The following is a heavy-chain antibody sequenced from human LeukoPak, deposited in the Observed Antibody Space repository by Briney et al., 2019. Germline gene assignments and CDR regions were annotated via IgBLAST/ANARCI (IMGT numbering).Heavy chain of an antibody. CDR1: TSMLSSYA. Sequence: GGSLRLSCAASTSMLSSYAMTWVRQAPGKGLQWISTITGSGSRIYYADSVKGRFTLSRDNSKNTLHLQMNSLGAEDTAVYYCAGGEGAAGIYDAFDFWGQGTLVTVSS. J-gene: IGHJ3*01. CDR3: AGGEGAAGIYDAFDF. D-gene: IGHD6-13*01. CDR2: ITGSGSRI. V-gene: IGHV3-23*01.